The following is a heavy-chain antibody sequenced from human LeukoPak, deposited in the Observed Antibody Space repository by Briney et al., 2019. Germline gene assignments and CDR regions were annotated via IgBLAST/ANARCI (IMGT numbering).Heavy chain of an antibody. D-gene: IGHD3-22*01. CDR3: ARALKYDSDSANEYYEYFQH. CDR1: GFTVSSNS. Sequence: GGPLRLFCAASGFTVSSNSISWVRKAQAHKLDYPPLPYDGASTYHTDSVKGRFSISGDNSKTTVYLQMSSLRAEDTAVYYCARALKYDSDSANEYYEYFQHWGQGTLVTVSS. J-gene: IGHJ1*01. V-gene: IGHV3-66*01. CDR2: PYDGAST.